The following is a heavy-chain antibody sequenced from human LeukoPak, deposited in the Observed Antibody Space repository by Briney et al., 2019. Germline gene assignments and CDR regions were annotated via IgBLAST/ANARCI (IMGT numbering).Heavy chain of an antibody. CDR1: GYTFTSYD. V-gene: IGHV1-8*01. D-gene: IGHD3-10*01. J-gene: IGHJ4*02. CDR3: ARGRITMVRGVDFDY. Sequence: ASVKVSCKASGYTFTSYDINWVRQATGQGLEWMGWMDPNSGNTGYAQKFQGRVTMTRNTSISTAYMELSSLRSEDTAVYYCARGRITMVRGVDFDYWGQGTLVTVSS. CDR2: MDPNSGNT.